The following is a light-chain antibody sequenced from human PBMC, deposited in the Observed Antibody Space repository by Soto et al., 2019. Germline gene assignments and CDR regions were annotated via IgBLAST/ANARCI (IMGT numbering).Light chain of an antibody. CDR2: DAS. J-gene: IGKJ1*01. CDR1: QSVSSY. CDR3: QQRSNWPPWT. Sequence: EIVLTQSPAPLSLSPGERATLSCRASQSVSSYLAWYQQKPGQAPRLLIYDASNRATGIPDRFSGSGSGTDFTLTISSLEPEDFAVYYCQQRSNWPPWTFGQGTKVEIK. V-gene: IGKV3-11*01.